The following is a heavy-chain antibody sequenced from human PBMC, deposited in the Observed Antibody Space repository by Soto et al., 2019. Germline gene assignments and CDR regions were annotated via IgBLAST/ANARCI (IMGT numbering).Heavy chain of an antibody. CDR3: ARAVNDFWSGFSYYFDY. D-gene: IGHD3-3*01. CDR1: GGSISNYY. J-gene: IGHJ4*02. CDR2: IYYSGST. V-gene: IGHV4-59*01. Sequence: LSLTCTASGGSISNYYWTWIRQPPGKGLEWIGYIYYSGSTKYNPSLKSRVIISVDTSKNLFSLKLSSVTAADTAVYYCARAVNDFWSGFSYYFDYWGQGALVTVSS.